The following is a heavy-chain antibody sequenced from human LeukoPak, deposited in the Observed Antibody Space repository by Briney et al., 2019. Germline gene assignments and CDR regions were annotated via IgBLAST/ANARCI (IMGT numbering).Heavy chain of an antibody. CDR1: GGSLSGYY. V-gene: IGHV4-34*01. D-gene: IGHD6-19*01. CDR3: ARGLWQWRDGGRVSWFDP. J-gene: IGHJ5*02. CDR2: INHSGST. Sequence: PSETLSLTCAVYGGSLSGYYWSWIRQPPGKGLEWIGEINHSGSTNYNPSLKSRVTISVDTSKNQFSLKLSSVTAADTAVYYCARGLWQWRDGGRVSWFDPWGQGTLVTVSS.